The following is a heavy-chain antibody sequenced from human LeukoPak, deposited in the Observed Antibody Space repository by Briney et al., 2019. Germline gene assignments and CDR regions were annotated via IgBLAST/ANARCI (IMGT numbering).Heavy chain of an antibody. V-gene: IGHV3-30*03. J-gene: IGHJ4*02. Sequence: GGSLRLSCAASGFTFSSYGMHWVRQAPGKGLEWVAFISYDGSNKYYADSVKGRFTISRDNLKNTLYLQMNSLGAEDTAVYYCASGGPSSSLYQGDYWGQGTLVTVSS. CDR3: ASGGPSSSLYQGDY. CDR2: ISYDGSNK. CDR1: GFTFSSYG. D-gene: IGHD6-13*01.